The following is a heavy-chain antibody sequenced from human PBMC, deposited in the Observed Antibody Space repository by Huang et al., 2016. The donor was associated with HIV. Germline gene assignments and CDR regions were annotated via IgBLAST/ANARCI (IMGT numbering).Heavy chain of an antibody. D-gene: IGHD3-22*01. J-gene: IGHJ4*02. Sequence: EVQLVESGGGLAQPGGSLRLYCVASGYTFSTYSMNWVRKAPGKGLEWVSYISKTSGATSYAESVKGRFTVSRDNVKNSLYLQMNRLRVEDTAMYYCVRDSSSGLQLRYWGQGALVIVS. CDR2: ISKTSGAT. V-gene: IGHV3-48*01. CDR1: GYTFSTYS. CDR3: VRDSSSGLQLRY.